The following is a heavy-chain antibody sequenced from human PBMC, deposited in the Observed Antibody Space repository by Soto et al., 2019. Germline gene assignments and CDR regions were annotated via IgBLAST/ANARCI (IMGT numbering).Heavy chain of an antibody. J-gene: IGHJ4*02. CDR1: GFTFDDYG. CDR3: ARAGGRTHYYGSSY. CDR2: INWNGGST. V-gene: IGHV3-20*01. Sequence: EVQLVESGGGVVRPGGSLRLSCAASGFTFDDYGMSWVRQAPGKGLEWVSGINWNGGSTGYADSVKGRFTSSRDNAKNALYLQINSLRAEDTALYHCARAGGRTHYYGSSYWGQGTLVTVSS. D-gene: IGHD3-10*01.